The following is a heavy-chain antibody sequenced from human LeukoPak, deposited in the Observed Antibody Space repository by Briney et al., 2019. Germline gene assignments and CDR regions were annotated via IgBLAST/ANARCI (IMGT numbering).Heavy chain of an antibody. CDR3: AKDDDGHHHGVDH. CDR1: GFTVSSYA. Sequence: GGSLRLSCAASGFTVSSYAMTWVRQAPGKGLEWVSAIGYSAGDTYYADSVKGRFTVSRDNSMNTLYLQMSSLRADDTALYYCAKDDDGHHHGVDHWGQGTLVTVSS. V-gene: IGHV3-23*01. CDR2: IGYSAGDT. J-gene: IGHJ4*02. D-gene: IGHD4-17*01.